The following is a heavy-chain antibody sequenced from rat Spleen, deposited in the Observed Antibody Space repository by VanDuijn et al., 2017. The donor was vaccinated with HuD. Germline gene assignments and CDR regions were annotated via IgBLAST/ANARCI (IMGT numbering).Heavy chain of an antibody. Sequence: EVQLVEAGGGLVQPGRSLKLSCAASGFTFSNSGMAWVRQAPTKGLEWVATIRYDGDNTYYRDSVKGRFTISRDNAKNTQYLQMDSLRSEDTATYYCARHNSGYGVMDAWGQGASVTVSS. J-gene: IGHJ4*01. CDR1: GFTFSNSG. D-gene: IGHD4-3*01. CDR3: ARHNSGYGVMDA. CDR2: IRYDGDNT. V-gene: IGHV5-29*01.